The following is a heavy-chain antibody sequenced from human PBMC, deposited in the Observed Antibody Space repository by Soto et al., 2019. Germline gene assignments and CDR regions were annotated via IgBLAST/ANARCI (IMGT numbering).Heavy chain of an antibody. CDR3: ARCINGVRGIDYIDS. CDR2: IHGDGDYI. Sequence: GGSLRLSCAASVFTFSCCAMCCVRQAPEKGLDYVSTIHGDGDYIHYSDSVKGRFTISRDNSRNTLYLQMNSLRADDTAVYYCARCINGVRGIDYIDSWGQGTPVTVSS. D-gene: IGHD2-8*01. J-gene: IGHJ4*02. V-gene: IGHV3-23*01. CDR1: VFTFSCCA.